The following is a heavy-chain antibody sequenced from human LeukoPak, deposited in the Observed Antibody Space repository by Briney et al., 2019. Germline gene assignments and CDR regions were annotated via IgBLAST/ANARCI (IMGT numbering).Heavy chain of an antibody. D-gene: IGHD4-11*01. J-gene: IGHJ6*03. V-gene: IGHV3-11*04. CDR1: GFTFSDYY. Sequence: GRSLRLSRAASGFTFSDYYMSWIRQAPGKGLEWVSYISSSGSTIYYADSVKGRFTISRDNAKNSLYLQMNSLRAEDTAVYYCARDAPMTTVTYYYYMDVWGKGTTVTVSS. CDR2: ISSSGSTI. CDR3: ARDAPMTTVTYYYYMDV.